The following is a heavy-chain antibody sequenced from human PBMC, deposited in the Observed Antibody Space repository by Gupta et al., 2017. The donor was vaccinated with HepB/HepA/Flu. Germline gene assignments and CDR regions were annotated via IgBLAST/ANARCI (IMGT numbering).Heavy chain of an antibody. CDR2: ISGSGGST. J-gene: IGHJ6*03. Sequence: EVQLLESGGGLVQPGGSLRLSCAASGFTFRSYVMCWVRAAPGKGLEWVSAISGSGGSTYYADSVKGRFTISRDNSKNTLYLQMNSLRAEDTAVYYCARWDIVVVPSGDYYYYMDVWGKGTTVTVSS. CDR3: ARWDIVVVPSGDYYYYMDV. V-gene: IGHV3-23*01. D-gene: IGHD2-2*01. CDR1: GFTFRSYV.